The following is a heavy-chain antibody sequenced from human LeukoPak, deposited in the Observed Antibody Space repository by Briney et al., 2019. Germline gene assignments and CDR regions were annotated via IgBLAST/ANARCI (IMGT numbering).Heavy chain of an antibody. CDR2: IYPGDSDT. CDR3: ARVLTWDAGPFDN. D-gene: IGHD1-26*01. CDR1: GYTFPTYW. J-gene: IGHJ4*02. Sequence: PGESLKISCKGSGYTFPTYWIGWVRQMPGKGLEWMGIIYPGDSDTRYSPSFQGRVTISADKSITTAYLQWSSLKASDTAIYYCARVLTWDAGPFDNWGQGTLVTVSS. V-gene: IGHV5-51*01.